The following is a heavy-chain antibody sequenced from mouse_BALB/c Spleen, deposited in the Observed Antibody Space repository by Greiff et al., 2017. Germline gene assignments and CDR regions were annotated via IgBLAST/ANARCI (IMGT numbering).Heavy chain of an antibody. Sequence: VQLQQSGAELVKPGASVKLSCKASGYSFTSYYMYWVKQRPGQGLEWIGEINPSNGGTNFNEKFKSKATLTVDKSSSTAYMQLSSLTSEDSAVYNYTRGALYYGNYEAMDYWGQGTSVTVSS. V-gene: IGHV1S81*02. CDR2: INPSNGGT. CDR1: GYSFTSYY. J-gene: IGHJ4*01. CDR3: TRGALYYGNYEAMDY. D-gene: IGHD2-1*01.